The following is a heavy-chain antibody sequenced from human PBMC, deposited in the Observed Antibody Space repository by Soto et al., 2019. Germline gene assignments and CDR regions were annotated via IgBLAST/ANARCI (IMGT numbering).Heavy chain of an antibody. Sequence: HPGGSLRLSCAASGFTFSSYSMNWVRQAPGKGLEWVSYISSSSSTIYYADTVKGRFTISRDNAKNSLYLQMNSLRAEDTAVYYCAKDGGSSWFLSHYFDYWGQGTLVTVSS. CDR2: ISSSSSTI. V-gene: IGHV3-48*01. CDR1: GFTFSSYS. D-gene: IGHD6-13*01. CDR3: AKDGGSSWFLSHYFDY. J-gene: IGHJ4*02.